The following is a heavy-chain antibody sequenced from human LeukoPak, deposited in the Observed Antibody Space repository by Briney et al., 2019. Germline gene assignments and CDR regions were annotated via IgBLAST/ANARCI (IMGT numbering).Heavy chain of an antibody. CDR1: GFTFSSYW. CDR2: IKTDGSDK. V-gene: IGHV3-7*01. Sequence: PGGSLRLSCAASGFTFSSYWMSWVRQAPGKGLEWVAIIKTDGSDKYYVDSVEGRFTISRDNAKNSLYLQMNSLRAEDTAVYYCARDTVFGVIIGPRMDVWGQGTTVTVSS. CDR3: ARDTVFGVIIGPRMDV. D-gene: IGHD3-3*01. J-gene: IGHJ6*02.